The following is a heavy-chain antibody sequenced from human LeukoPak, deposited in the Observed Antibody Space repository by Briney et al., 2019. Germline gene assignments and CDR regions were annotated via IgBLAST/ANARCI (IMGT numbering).Heavy chain of an antibody. J-gene: IGHJ4*02. CDR3: ARPLPGIAAAGTSFGY. CDR1: GGSISSSSYY. V-gene: IGHV4-39*01. D-gene: IGHD6-13*01. Sequence: SETLSLTCTVSGGSISSSSYYWGWIRQPPGKGLEWIGSIYYSGSTYYNPSLKSRVTISVDTSKNQFSLKLSSVTAADTAVYYCARPLPGIAAAGTSFGYWGQGTLVTVSS. CDR2: IYYSGST.